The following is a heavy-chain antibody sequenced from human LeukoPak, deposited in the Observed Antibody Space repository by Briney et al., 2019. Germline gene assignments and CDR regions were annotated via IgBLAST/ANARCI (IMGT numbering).Heavy chain of an antibody. CDR3: ATYHRSSYYYIDA. CDR1: GFTFSSYA. CDR2: ISGSGGST. V-gene: IGHV3-23*01. J-gene: IGHJ6*03. Sequence: GRSLRLSCAASGFTFSSYAMSWVRQAPGKGLEWVSAISGSGGSTYYADSVKGRFTISRDNSKNTLYLQMDSLGAEDTAVYFCATYHRSSYYYIDAWGKGTTVTVSS. D-gene: IGHD6-6*01.